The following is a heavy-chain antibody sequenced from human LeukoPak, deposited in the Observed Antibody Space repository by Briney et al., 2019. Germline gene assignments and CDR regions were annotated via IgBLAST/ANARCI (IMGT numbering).Heavy chain of an antibody. D-gene: IGHD5-12*01. J-gene: IGHJ4*02. CDR2: INPAGSEA. V-gene: IGHV3-7*01. CDR1: GFSFNAYW. CDR3: ATFGLVAALDL. Sequence: GGSLRLSCAASGFSFNAYWMAWVRQAPGTGLEGGANINPAGSEAVHVDPVKGRFSISRDHAKNLVYLQMNSLRAEDTAVYYCATFGLVAALDLWGQGTLVTVSS.